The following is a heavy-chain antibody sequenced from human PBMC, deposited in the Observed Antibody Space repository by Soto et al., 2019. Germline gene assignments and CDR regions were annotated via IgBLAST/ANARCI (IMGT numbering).Heavy chain of an antibody. V-gene: IGHV1-46*01. D-gene: IGHD3-9*01. CDR2: INPSGGTT. CDR1: GYTFTNFY. Sequence: GASVKVSCKASGYTFTNFYMHWVRQAPGQGLEWMGIINPSGGTTSYAQKFQGRVIMTRDTSTSTVYMELSSLRSEDTAVYYCARDPSQTYCDSLSGKFYFDYWGHGTLVTVSS. J-gene: IGHJ4*01. CDR3: ARDPSQTYCDSLSGKFYFDY.